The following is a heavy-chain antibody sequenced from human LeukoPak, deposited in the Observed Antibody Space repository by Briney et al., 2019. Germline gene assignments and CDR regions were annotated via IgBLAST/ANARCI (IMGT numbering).Heavy chain of an antibody. CDR1: GFTFSSYA. CDR2: ISGSGGST. CDR3: AKPASSGWTQFDY. V-gene: IGHV3-23*01. J-gene: IGHJ4*02. D-gene: IGHD6-19*01. Sequence: GGSLRLSCAASGFTFSSYAMSWVRQAPGKELEWVSAISGSGGSTYYAGSVKGRFTISRDNSKNTLYLQMNSLRAEDTAVYYCAKPASSGWTQFDYWGQGTLVTVSS.